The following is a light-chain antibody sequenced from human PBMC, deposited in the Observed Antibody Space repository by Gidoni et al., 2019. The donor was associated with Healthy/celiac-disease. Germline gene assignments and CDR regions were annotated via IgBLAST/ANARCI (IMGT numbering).Light chain of an antibody. Sequence: EIVLTQSPATLALSPGERANLSCRASQSVSSYLAWYQQKPGQAPRLLIYDASNRATCIPARFSGSGSGTDFTLTISSLEPEDFAVYYCQQRSNWPTFGQGTKVEIK. CDR2: DAS. V-gene: IGKV3-11*01. CDR1: QSVSSY. CDR3: QQRSNWPT. J-gene: IGKJ1*01.